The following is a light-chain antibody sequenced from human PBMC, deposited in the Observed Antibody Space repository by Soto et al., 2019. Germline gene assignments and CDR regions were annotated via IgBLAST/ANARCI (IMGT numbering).Light chain of an antibody. Sequence: DIQMTQSPSSLSASVGDRVTITCRASQGISNYLAWYQQKPGKVPKLLIHGASTLQSGVPSRFSGSGSGTNFTLTISSLQPEDVATYYCQKYNRAPRTFGQGTKVEIK. V-gene: IGKV1-27*01. CDR2: GAS. CDR1: QGISNY. J-gene: IGKJ1*01. CDR3: QKYNRAPRT.